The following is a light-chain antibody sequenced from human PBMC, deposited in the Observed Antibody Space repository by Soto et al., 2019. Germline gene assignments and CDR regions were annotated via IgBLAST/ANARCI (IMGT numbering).Light chain of an antibody. Sequence: DIVMTQSPDSLAVSLGERATINCKSSQSVLYSPNDKTYLAWYQQKPGQPPKLLIYWASSRESGVPDRFSGSGSGTDFTLTISSLQAEDVAVYYCQQYYSTPWTFGQGTKVEIK. CDR1: QSVLYSPNDKTY. CDR2: WAS. J-gene: IGKJ1*01. V-gene: IGKV4-1*01. CDR3: QQYYSTPWT.